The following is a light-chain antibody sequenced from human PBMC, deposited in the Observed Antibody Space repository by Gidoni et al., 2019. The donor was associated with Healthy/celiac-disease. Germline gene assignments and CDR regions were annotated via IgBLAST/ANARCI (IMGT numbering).Light chain of an antibody. CDR2: AAS. CDR3: QQSYSTPPT. J-gene: IGKJ2*01. V-gene: IGKV1-39*01. CDR1: QSISSY. Sequence: DIQRTQSPSSLSASVGDRVTITCRASQSISSYLNWYQQKPGKAPKLLIYAASSLQSGVPSRFSGSGSGPDFTLTISSLQPEDFATYYCQQSYSTPPTFXXXTKLEI.